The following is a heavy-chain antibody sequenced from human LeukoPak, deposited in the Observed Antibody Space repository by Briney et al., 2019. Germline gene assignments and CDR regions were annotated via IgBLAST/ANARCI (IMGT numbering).Heavy chain of an antibody. CDR1: GYSISSGYY. D-gene: IGHD4/OR15-4a*01. CDR2: IDHSGST. Sequence: ETLSLTCTVSGYSISSGYYWGWIRQPPGKGLEWTGSIDHSGSTYYNPSLKSRITISVDTSKNQFSLNLNSVTAADTAVYYCARVVRLNWFGTWGQGTLVTVSS. V-gene: IGHV4-38-2*02. CDR3: ARVVRLNWFGT. J-gene: IGHJ5*02.